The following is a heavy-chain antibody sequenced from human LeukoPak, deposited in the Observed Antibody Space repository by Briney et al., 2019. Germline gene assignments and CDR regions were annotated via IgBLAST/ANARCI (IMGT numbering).Heavy chain of an antibody. V-gene: IGHV3-30-3*01. J-gene: IGHJ1*01. D-gene: IGHD1-26*01. Sequence: GGSLRLSCAASGFTFSSYAMHWVRQAPGKGLEWVAVISYDGSNKYYADSVKGRFTISRDNSKNTLYLQMNSLRAEDTAVYYCANSGSRGSSEYFQHWGQGTLVTVSS. CDR3: ANSGSRGSSEYFQH. CDR2: ISYDGSNK. CDR1: GFTFSSYA.